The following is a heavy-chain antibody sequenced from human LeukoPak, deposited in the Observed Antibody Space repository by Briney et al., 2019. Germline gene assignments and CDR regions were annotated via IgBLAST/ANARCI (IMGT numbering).Heavy chain of an antibody. CDR1: GYTFTGYY. J-gene: IGHJ4*02. D-gene: IGHD6-13*01. CDR2: INPNSGDT. Sequence: ASVKVTFKASGYTFTGYYIHWVRPAPGQGLEWMGWINPNSGDTDYARKFQGRVTMTRDTSISTAYMELSGLRFDDTAIYYCAGGGQHLVADWGQGTLVTVSS. CDR3: AGGGQHLVAD. V-gene: IGHV1-2*02.